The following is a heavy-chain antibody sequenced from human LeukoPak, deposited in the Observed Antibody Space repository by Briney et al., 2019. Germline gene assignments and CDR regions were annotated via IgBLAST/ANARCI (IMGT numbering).Heavy chain of an antibody. D-gene: IGHD2/OR15-2a*01. J-gene: IGHJ4*02. V-gene: IGHV3-7*01. CDR1: GFTVSSNY. CDR2: IERDGSET. CDR3: ARDASKIGY. Sequence: GGSLRLSCAASGFTVSSNYMSWVRQAPGKGLEWVANIERDGSETNYVGSVKGRFTISRDDAKNSLYLQMNSLRAEDTAVYYCARDASKIGYWGQGTLVTVSS.